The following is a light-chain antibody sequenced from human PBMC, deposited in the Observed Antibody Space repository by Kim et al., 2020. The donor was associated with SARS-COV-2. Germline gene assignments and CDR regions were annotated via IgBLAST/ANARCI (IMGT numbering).Light chain of an antibody. CDR2: GKN. Sequence: SSELTQDPAVSVALGQTVRITYQGDSLRSYYASWYQQKPGQAPVLVIYGKNNRPSGIPDRFSGSSSGNTASLTITGAQAEDEADYYCNSRDSSGNHWVFG. CDR1: SLRSYY. CDR3: NSRDSSGNHWV. V-gene: IGLV3-19*01. J-gene: IGLJ3*02.